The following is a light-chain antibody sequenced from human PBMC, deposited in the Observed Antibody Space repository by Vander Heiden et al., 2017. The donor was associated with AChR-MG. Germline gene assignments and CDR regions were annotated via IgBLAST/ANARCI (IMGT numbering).Light chain of an antibody. V-gene: IGKV1-39*01. CDR1: QSISSY. CDR2: AAS. Sequence: DIQMTQSPSSLSASVGDRVTITCRASQSISSYLNWYQQKPGKAPKLLIYAASSLQSGVPSRFSGSGSGTDFTLTISSLQPEDFATYYCQQSYSNPPMSTFGQGTKLEIK. J-gene: IGKJ2*01. CDR3: QQSYSNPPMST.